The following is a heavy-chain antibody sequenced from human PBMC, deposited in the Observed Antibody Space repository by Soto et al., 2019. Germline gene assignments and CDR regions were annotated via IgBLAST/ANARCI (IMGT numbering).Heavy chain of an antibody. D-gene: IGHD3-22*01. J-gene: IGHJ4*02. V-gene: IGHV3-15*07. CDR1: GFSFSNVW. Sequence: EVQLVESEGRLVKPGGSLRLSCAASGFSFSNVWMNWVRQAPGKGLEWVGRIKRKTDGGVTEYAAPVKGRFTISRDDSNNTLFLQLNRLKTEDTGVYYCTTRVITTNDYWGQGTLVTVSS. CDR3: TTRVITTNDY. CDR2: IKRKTDGGVT.